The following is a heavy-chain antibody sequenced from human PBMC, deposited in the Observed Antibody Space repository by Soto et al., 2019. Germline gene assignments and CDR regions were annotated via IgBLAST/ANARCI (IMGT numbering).Heavy chain of an antibody. J-gene: IGHJ4*02. CDR1: GGSISSSNW. D-gene: IGHD3-22*01. CDR2: IYHSGST. Sequence: QVQLQESGPGLVKPSGTLSLTCAVSGGSISSSNWWSWVRQPPGKGLEWIGEIYHSGSTNYNPSLKSRVTISVDKSKNQFSLKLSSVTAADTAVYYCARKEYYYDSSGYSGYFDYWGQGTLVTGSA. CDR3: ARKEYYYDSSGYSGYFDY. V-gene: IGHV4-4*02.